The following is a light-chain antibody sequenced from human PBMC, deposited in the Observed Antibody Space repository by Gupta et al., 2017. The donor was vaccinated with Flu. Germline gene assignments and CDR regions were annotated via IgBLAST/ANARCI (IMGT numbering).Light chain of an antibody. CDR1: SSDVGGYNY. J-gene: IGLJ1*01. V-gene: IGLV2-14*01. Sequence: QSALTQPASVSGSPGQSITISCTGTSSDVGGYNYVSWYQQHPGKAPKLMIYEVGNRPSGVSNRFSGSKSGNTASLTISGLHPEDEADYYCSSYSTITGTRVFGTGTEVTVL. CDR2: EVG. CDR3: SSYSTITGTRV.